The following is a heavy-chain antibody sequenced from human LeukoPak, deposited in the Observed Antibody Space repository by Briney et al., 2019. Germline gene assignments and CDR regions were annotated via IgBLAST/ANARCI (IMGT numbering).Heavy chain of an antibody. D-gene: IGHD3-3*01. CDR3: AREGGFYRPLDY. J-gene: IGHJ4*02. CDR1: GGSVTSTNW. CDR2: VHADGRT. V-gene: IGHV4-4*02. Sequence: PSETLSLTCGVSGGSVTSTNWWTWVRQPPGKGLEWIGEVHADGRTNYNPSLKSRLTLSVDLSENHISLRLTSVTAADTAVYYCAREGGFYRPLDYSGQGTLVTVSS.